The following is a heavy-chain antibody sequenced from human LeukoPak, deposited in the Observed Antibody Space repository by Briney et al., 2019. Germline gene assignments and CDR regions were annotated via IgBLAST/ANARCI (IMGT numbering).Heavy chain of an antibody. CDR3: ARDRGGGYCSGGSCYFDY. CDR2: ISGDGGST. J-gene: IGHJ4*02. Sequence: GGSLRLSCAASGFTFDDYAMHWVRQAPGKGLEWVSLISGDGGSTYYADSVKGRFTISRDNAKNSLYLQMNSLRAEDTAVYYCARDRGGGYCSGGSCYFDYWGQGTLVTVSS. V-gene: IGHV3-43*02. D-gene: IGHD2-15*01. CDR1: GFTFDDYA.